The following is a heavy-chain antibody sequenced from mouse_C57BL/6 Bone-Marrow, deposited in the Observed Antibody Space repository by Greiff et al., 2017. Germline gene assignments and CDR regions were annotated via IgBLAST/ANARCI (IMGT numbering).Heavy chain of an antibody. CDR2: IDPENGDT. J-gene: IGHJ1*03. D-gene: IGHD1-1*01. CDR3: TTPSTTVVAPWYFDV. V-gene: IGHV14-4*01. Sequence: LVESGAELVRPGASVKLSCTASGFNIKDDYMHWVKQRPEQGLEWIGWIDPENGDTEYASKFQGKATITADTSSNTAYLQLSSLTSEDTAVYYCTTPSTTVVAPWYFDVWGTGTTVTVSS. CDR1: GFNIKDDY.